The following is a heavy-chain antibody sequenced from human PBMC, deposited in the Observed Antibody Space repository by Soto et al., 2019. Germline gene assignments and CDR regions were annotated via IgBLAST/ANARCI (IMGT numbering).Heavy chain of an antibody. D-gene: IGHD4-17*01. CDR3: ARDHFPSWGDYVRYYYGMDV. CDR2: IIRNSGGT. V-gene: IGHV1-2*04. J-gene: IGHJ6*02. Sequence: GASVKVSCKASGYTFTRYHIHWVRQALGQWLEWMGWIIRNSGGTNNAQKFQGWVTMTRDTSISTAYMELSRLRSDDSAVYYCARDHFPSWGDYVRYYYGMDVWG. CDR1: GYTFTRYH.